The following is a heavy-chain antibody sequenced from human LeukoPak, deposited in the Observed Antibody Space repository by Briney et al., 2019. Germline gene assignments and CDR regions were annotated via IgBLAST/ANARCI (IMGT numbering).Heavy chain of an antibody. CDR1: GFTVSSNY. CDR2: IHSGGNT. Sequence: GGSLRLSCAASGFTVSSNYMIWVRQAPGKGLEWVSVIHSGGNTFYADSVKGRFTISRDNPKNTLYLQMNSLRAEDTAVYYCARGDIVVVPTAVGSWDYWGQGTLVTVSS. CDR3: ARGDIVVVPTAVGSWDY. V-gene: IGHV3-53*01. D-gene: IGHD2-2*01. J-gene: IGHJ4*02.